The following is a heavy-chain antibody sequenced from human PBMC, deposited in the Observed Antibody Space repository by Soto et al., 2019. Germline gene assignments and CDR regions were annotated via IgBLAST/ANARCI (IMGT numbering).Heavy chain of an antibody. V-gene: IGHV3-23*01. D-gene: IGHD2-2*01. J-gene: IGHJ6*02. CDR2: ISGNGGYI. Sequence: LXLXCAASGFTFRNXAMSWVPHAPGKWLEWVSRISGNGGYINYADSVKGRFTISRDNSKNTLYLKMKSLRAEDKAVYYCAKRGDIVEVSRTFVGYGMDVWGQGTTGTVSS. CDR1: GFTFRNXA. CDR3: AKRGDIVEVSRTFVGYGMDV.